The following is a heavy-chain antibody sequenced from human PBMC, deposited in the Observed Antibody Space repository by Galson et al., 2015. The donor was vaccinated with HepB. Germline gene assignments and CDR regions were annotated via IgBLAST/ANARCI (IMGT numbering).Heavy chain of an antibody. J-gene: IGHJ4*02. CDR1: GFTFSRYW. CDR2: IKEDGSEK. CDR3: ARDDNWSSDY. V-gene: IGHV3-7*01. Sequence: SLRLSCAASGFTFSRYWMSWVRQAPGKGLGWVANIKEDGSEKYYVDSVKGRFTISRDNAKDSLYLQMNSLRAEDTAVYYCARDDNWSSDYWGQGTLVTVSS. D-gene: IGHD3-22*01.